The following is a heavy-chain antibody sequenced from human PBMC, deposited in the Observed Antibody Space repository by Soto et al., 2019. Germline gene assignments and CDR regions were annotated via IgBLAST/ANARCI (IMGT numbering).Heavy chain of an antibody. CDR2: IIPIFGTA. CDR1: GGTFSSYA. Sequence: QVQLVQSGAEVKKPGSSVKVSCKASGGTFSSYAISWVRQAPGQGLEWMGGIIPIFGTANYAQKFQGRVTITADESTSTAYMELSSLRSEDTAVYYCARGLGDDYVWGSYRYYYYYGMDVLGQGTTVTVSS. J-gene: IGHJ6*02. D-gene: IGHD3-16*02. CDR3: ARGLGDDYVWGSYRYYYYYGMDV. V-gene: IGHV1-69*01.